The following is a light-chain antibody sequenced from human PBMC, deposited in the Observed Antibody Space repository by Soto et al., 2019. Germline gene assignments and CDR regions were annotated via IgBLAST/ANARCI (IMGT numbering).Light chain of an antibody. Sequence: QSALTQPPSASGTPGQRVTISCSGSSSNIGSNTVNWYQQLPGTAPKLLIYSHNQRPSGVPDRFSGSKSGTSASLAIIGLQSEDEADYYCEAWDDSLKGYVFGTGTKVTVL. CDR2: SHN. J-gene: IGLJ1*01. CDR3: EAWDDSLKGYV. V-gene: IGLV1-44*01. CDR1: SSNIGSNT.